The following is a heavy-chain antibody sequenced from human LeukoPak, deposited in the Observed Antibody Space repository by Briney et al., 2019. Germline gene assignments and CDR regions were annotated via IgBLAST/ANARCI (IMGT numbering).Heavy chain of an antibody. D-gene: IGHD1-26*01. Sequence: PSETLSLTCTVAGGSISSYYWSWIRQPAGKGLEWIGRIYTSGSTNYNPSFKRRVTLSVDLHKQQFSMQLSSVTAADTAVYYCARDGSYYLAGAFDIWGQGTMVTVSS. CDR2: IYTSGST. J-gene: IGHJ3*02. V-gene: IGHV4-4*07. CDR3: ARDGSYYLAGAFDI. CDR1: GGSISSYY.